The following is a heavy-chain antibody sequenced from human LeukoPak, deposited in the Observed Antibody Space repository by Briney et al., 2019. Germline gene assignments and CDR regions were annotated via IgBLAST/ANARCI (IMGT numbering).Heavy chain of an antibody. J-gene: IGHJ4*02. V-gene: IGHV3-7*01. Sequence: GGSLRLSCAASGFKFSSDWMSWVRQAPGKGLEWVANIKEDGSEKYYVDSVKGRFTISRDNAKNSLYLQMNGLRAEDTAVYYCARHSSGYYWGQGTLVTVSS. CDR2: IKEDGSEK. D-gene: IGHD3-22*01. CDR3: ARHSSGYY. CDR1: GFKFSSDW.